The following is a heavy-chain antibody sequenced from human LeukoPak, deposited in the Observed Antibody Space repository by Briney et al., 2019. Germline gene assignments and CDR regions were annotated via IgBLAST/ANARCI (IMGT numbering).Heavy chain of an antibody. D-gene: IGHD3-9*01. Sequence: GGSLRLSCAASGFTFSDHYMDWVRQAPGKGLEWVGRTRNKANSYTTEYAASVKGRFTISRDDSKNSLYLQMNSLRAEDTAVYYCTRDLMDYDVSTGLHHYYMDVWGQGTTVTVSS. CDR2: TRNKANSYTT. J-gene: IGHJ6*02. CDR1: GFTFSDHY. V-gene: IGHV3-72*01. CDR3: TRDLMDYDVSTGLHHYYMDV.